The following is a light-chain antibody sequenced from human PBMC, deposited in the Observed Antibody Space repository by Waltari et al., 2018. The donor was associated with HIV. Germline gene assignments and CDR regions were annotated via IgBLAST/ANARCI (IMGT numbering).Light chain of an antibody. V-gene: IGKV1-9*01. CDR1: QGISSY. CDR2: VAS. Sequence: DIQLTQSPSFLSASVGDRVTITCRASQGISSYLALYQQKPGKAPNLLIYVASTLQSGVPSRFSGSGSGTEFTLTISSLQPEDFATYYCQQLNSYPLTFGGGTKVEIK. J-gene: IGKJ4*01. CDR3: QQLNSYPLT.